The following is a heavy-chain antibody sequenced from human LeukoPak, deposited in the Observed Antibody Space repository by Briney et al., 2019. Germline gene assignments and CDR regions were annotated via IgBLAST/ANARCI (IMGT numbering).Heavy chain of an antibody. CDR2: IKQDGSEK. CDR3: ARDSAGNDY. J-gene: IGHJ4*02. D-gene: IGHD6-13*01. V-gene: IGHV3-7*01. Sequence: GGSLRLSCAASGFTFSTYWMSWVRQAPGKGLEWLANIKQDGSEKYYVDFVKGRFTISRDNAKNSLYLQMNSLRAEDTAMYYCARDSAGNDYWGQGTLVTVSS. CDR1: GFTFSTYW.